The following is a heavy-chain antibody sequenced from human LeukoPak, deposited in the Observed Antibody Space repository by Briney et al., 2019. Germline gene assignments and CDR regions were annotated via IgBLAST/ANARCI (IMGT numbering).Heavy chain of an antibody. V-gene: IGHV4-59*01. Sequence: SETLSLTCTVSGGSLSSYHWSWIRQPPGKGLEGIGNIYYSESTNYNPPLKSRVTISVDTSKNQFSLKLRSVTAADTAVYYCARLTLGYCSSISCYVGDYYYYGMDVWGQGTTVTVSS. D-gene: IGHD2-2*01. CDR2: IYYSEST. CDR3: ARLTLGYCSSISCYVGDYYYYGMDV. J-gene: IGHJ6*02. CDR1: GGSLSSYH.